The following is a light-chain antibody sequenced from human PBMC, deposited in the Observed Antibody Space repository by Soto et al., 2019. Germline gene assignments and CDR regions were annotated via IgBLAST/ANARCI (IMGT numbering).Light chain of an antibody. CDR2: DVS. Sequence: QSALTQPRSVSGSPGQSVTISCTGTSSDNYVSWYQQHPGKLPKLMIYDVSQRPSGVPDRFSGSKSGNTASLTISGLQAEDEADYYCCSYAGSYTWVFGGGTKLTVL. CDR1: SSDNY. V-gene: IGLV2-11*01. CDR3: CSYAGSYTWV. J-gene: IGLJ3*02.